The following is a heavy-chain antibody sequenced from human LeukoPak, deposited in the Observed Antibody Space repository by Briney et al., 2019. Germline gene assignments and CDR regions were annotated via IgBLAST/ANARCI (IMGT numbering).Heavy chain of an antibody. V-gene: IGHV3-53*01. D-gene: IGHD3-22*01. CDR3: AREIGYYFDSDDSRLRGRLDV. CDR2: IYPGGVT. CDR1: GLTINTNY. J-gene: IGHJ6*04. Sequence: GGSLRLSCAASGLTINTNYMNWVRQAPGRGLEWLSVIYPGGVTKYAESVKGRFTVSRDIAKNAVYLEMNDLRAEDTALYYCAREIGYYFDSDDSRLRGRLDVWGKGTSVTVSS.